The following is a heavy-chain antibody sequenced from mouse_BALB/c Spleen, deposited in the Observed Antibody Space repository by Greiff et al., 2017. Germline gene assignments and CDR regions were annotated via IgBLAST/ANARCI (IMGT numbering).Heavy chain of an antibody. D-gene: IGHD2-3*01. CDR2: INPYNDGT. J-gene: IGHJ2*01. V-gene: IGHV1-14*01. Sequence: VHVKQSGPELVKPGASVKMSCKASGYTFTSYVMHWVKQKPGQGLEWIGYINPYNDGTKYNEKFKGKATLTSDKSSSTAYMELSSLTSEDSAVYYCARGGDGFYFDYWGQGTTLTVSS. CDR3: ARGGDGFYFDY. CDR1: GYTFTSYV.